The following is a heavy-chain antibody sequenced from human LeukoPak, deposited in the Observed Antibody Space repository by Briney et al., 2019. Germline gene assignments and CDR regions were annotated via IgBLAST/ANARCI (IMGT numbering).Heavy chain of an antibody. V-gene: IGHV3-20*04. CDR2: INGNGGSR. Sequence: PGGSLRLSCAASGFTFGSYSMNWVRQAPGKGLEWVSGINGNGGSRGYAASVKGRFTISRDNANNSLYLQMNSLRAEDTALYYCARGSSFHNYWGQGTLVTVSS. J-gene: IGHJ4*02. CDR1: GFTFGSYS. D-gene: IGHD6-6*01. CDR3: ARGSSFHNY.